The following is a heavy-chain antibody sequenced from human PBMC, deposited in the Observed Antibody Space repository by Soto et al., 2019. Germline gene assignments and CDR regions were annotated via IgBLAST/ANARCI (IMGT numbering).Heavy chain of an antibody. V-gene: IGHV3-48*02. CDR3: ARDPYSSTTVTIFDY. D-gene: IGHD4-17*01. J-gene: IGHJ4*02. CDR1: GFTFSSHS. Sequence: EVQLVESGGGVVQPGGSLRLSCAASGFTFSSHSMHWVRQAPGKGLEWVSYISNSGSNIYYADSVKGRFTISRDNAKNSLYLQMNSLRDEDTAVYYCARDPYSSTTVTIFDYWGQGTLVTVSS. CDR2: ISNSGSNI.